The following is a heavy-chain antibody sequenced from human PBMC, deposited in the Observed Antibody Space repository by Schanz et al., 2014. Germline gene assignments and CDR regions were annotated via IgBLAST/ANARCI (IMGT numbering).Heavy chain of an antibody. D-gene: IGHD5-12*01. J-gene: IGHJ3*01. CDR3: ARDEGRDGYNLAFDV. V-gene: IGHV3-53*01. Sequence: EVQLVESGGGLIQPGGSLRLSCAASGYTVSSNYMSWVRQAPGKGLEWVSVIYNGGGGRTYYADSVKGRFTISSDNSKNTVFLQMNSLRPEDTALYFCARDEGRDGYNLAFDVWGQGTLVTVSS. CDR1: GYTVSSNY. CDR2: IYNGGGGRT.